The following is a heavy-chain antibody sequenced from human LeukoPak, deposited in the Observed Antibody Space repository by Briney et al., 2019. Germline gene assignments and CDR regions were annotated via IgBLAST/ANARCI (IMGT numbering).Heavy chain of an antibody. CDR3: ARDLVSGAYTFDT. CDR2: ISSTGITK. Sequence: GGSLRLSCAASGFTFSNFGLNWVSQAPGKGMEWVSFISSTGITKYYADSVRGRFTISRDNTRNSLFLQMSSLRAEDTAVYYCARDLVSGAYTFDTWGQGTVVTVSS. V-gene: IGHV3-48*03. J-gene: IGHJ3*02. CDR1: GFTFSNFG. D-gene: IGHD3-16*01.